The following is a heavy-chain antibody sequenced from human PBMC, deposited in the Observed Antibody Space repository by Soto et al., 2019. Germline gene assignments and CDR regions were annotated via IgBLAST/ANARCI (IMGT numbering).Heavy chain of an antibody. V-gene: IGHV3-23*01. CDR1: GFNFSSYA. CDR3: ARGLEAGYYFAY. CDR2: ITTSGDRS. J-gene: IGHJ4*02. Sequence: EVQLLESGGRLIQPGGSLRLSCAASGFNFSSYAMSWIRQAPGKGPEWVAGITTSGDRSGYADSVKGRFTVSRDNSQNTMYPQLNSLRGDDTAIYYCARGLEAGYYFAYWGQGTLVTVSS. D-gene: IGHD3-22*01.